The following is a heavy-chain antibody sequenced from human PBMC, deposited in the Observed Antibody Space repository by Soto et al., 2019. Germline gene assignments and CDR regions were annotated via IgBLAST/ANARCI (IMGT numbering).Heavy chain of an antibody. J-gene: IGHJ4*02. V-gene: IGHV3-33*01. CDR1: GFTFTSYG. D-gene: IGHD3-22*01. CDR2: IWNDGSNK. Sequence: HPGGSLRLSCAASGFTFTSYGIHWVRQAPGKGLEWVAVIWNDGSNKYYADSVKGRFTISRDDFKNTLYLQMNSLRAEDTAVYYCATSYYSDNPYFDSWGQGALVTVYS. CDR3: ATSYYSDNPYFDS.